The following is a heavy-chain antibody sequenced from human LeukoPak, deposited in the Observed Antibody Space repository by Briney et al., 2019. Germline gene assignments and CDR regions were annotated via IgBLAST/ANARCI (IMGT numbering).Heavy chain of an antibody. CDR3: AKRSAYYDSRGYYFPFEY. CDR2: ISYNGGNK. V-gene: IGHV3-30-3*02. J-gene: IGHJ4*02. D-gene: IGHD3-22*01. CDR1: GFDFSHYA. Sequence: GGSLRLSCVASGFDFSHYAIHWVRQAPGKGLEWLSLISYNGGNKYYADSVKGRFTISRDNSKNTLYLQMHSLRAEDTAVYYCAKRSAYYDSRGYYFPFEYWGQGTLVTVSS.